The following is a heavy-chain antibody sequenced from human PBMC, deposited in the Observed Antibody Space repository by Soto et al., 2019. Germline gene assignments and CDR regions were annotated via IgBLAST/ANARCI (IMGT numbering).Heavy chain of an antibody. CDR3: ARSRVVVAATPAFDI. D-gene: IGHD2-15*01. J-gene: IGHJ3*02. CDR1: GFTFSSSW. CDR2: INSDGSST. V-gene: IGHV3-74*01. Sequence: PGGSLRLSCAASGFTFSSSWMHWVRQAPGKGLVWVSRINSDGSSTSYADSVKGRFTISRDNAKNTLYLQMNSLRAEDTAVYYCARSRVVVAATPAFDIWGQGTMVTVSS.